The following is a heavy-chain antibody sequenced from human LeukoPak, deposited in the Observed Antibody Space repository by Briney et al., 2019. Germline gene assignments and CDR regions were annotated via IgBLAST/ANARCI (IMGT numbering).Heavy chain of an antibody. CDR2: MNPNSGNT. Sequence: ASVKVSCKASGYTFTSYDINWVRHATGQGLEWMGWMNPNSGNTGYAQKFQGRVTMTRNTSISTAYMELSSLRSEDTAVYYCARISSSWYVGYYYYGMDVWGQGTTATVSS. D-gene: IGHD6-13*01. V-gene: IGHV1-8*02. CDR1: GYTFTSYD. J-gene: IGHJ6*02. CDR3: ARISSSWYVGYYYYGMDV.